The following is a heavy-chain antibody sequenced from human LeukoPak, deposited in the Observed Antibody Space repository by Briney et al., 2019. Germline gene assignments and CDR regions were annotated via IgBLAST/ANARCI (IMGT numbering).Heavy chain of an antibody. Sequence: PGGSLRLSCAASGFTFSSYALSWVRQAPGKGLEWVSAISGSGGDTYYADSVKGRSTISRDNSKNTLYLQMNSLRAEDTAVYYCAKDGEYGGNSDYWGQGTLVTVSS. CDR3: AKDGEYGGNSDY. J-gene: IGHJ4*02. CDR2: ISGSGGDT. CDR1: GFTFSSYA. D-gene: IGHD4-23*01. V-gene: IGHV3-23*01.